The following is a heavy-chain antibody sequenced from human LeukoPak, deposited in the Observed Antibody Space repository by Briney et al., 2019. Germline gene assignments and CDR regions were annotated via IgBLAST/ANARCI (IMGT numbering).Heavy chain of an antibody. CDR2: ISSSGSTI. CDR1: GFTFSSYE. V-gene: IGHV3-48*03. CDR3: ARDPRGYSYGRHAFDI. J-gene: IGHJ3*02. Sequence: GGSLRLSCAASGFTFSSYEMNWVRQAPGKGLEWVSYISSSGSTIYYADSVKGRFTISRDNAKNSLYLQMNSLRAEDTAVYYCARDPRGYSYGRHAFDIWGQGTMVTVSS. D-gene: IGHD5-18*01.